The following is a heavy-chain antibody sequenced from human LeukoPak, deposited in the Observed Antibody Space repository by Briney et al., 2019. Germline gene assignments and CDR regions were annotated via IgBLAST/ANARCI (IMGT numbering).Heavy chain of an antibody. D-gene: IGHD6-13*01. CDR3: STSPSFGSSWYQFNY. J-gene: IGHJ4*02. Sequence: GGSLRLSCAASGFTFSSYAMSWVRQAPGRGLEWVSAISGRDGRTYYTDSVKGRFTISRDNPRDTLYLQMNSLRAEDTAVYYCSTSPSFGSSWYQFNYWGQGTLVTVSS. V-gene: IGHV3-23*01. CDR1: GFTFSSYA. CDR2: ISGRDGRT.